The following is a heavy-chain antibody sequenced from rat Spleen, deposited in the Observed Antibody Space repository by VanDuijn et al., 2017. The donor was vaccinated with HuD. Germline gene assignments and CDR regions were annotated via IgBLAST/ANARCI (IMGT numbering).Heavy chain of an antibody. CDR3: SRGPNYGGYSDYFDY. CDR2: ISYAGSST. Sequence: EVQLVESGGGLVLPGRSLKLSCAASGFTFSNYGMHWIRQAPTKGLEWVASISYAGSSTYYRDSVKGRFTISRDNAQNTLYLQMTKLGSEDTAIYYCSRGPNYGGYSDYFDYWGQGVMVTVSS. J-gene: IGHJ2*01. V-gene: IGHV5-19*01. D-gene: IGHD1-11*01. CDR1: GFTFSNYG.